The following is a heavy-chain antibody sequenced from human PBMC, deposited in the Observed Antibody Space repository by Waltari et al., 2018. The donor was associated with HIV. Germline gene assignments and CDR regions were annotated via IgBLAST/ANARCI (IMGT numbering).Heavy chain of an antibody. CDR2: IYYSGGT. Sequence: QVQLQESGPGLVQPSETLSLTCTVSGGSISSYYWSWIRQPPGKGLEWIGYIYYSGGTNYNPSLKSRVTISVDTSKNQFSLKLSSVTAADTAVYYCARHGGPDTAMVRGWFDPWGQGTLVTVSS. J-gene: IGHJ5*02. D-gene: IGHD5-18*01. V-gene: IGHV4-59*08. CDR1: GGSISSYY. CDR3: ARHGGPDTAMVRGWFDP.